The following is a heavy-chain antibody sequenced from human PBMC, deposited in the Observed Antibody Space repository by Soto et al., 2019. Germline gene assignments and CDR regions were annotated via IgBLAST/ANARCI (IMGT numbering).Heavy chain of an antibody. Sequence: VQLLESGGGLVQPGGSLRLSCAASGFTFSSYAMSWVRQAPGKGLEWVSAISGSGGSTYYADSVKGRFTISRDNSKNALYLQMNSLRAEDTAVYYCAKVKLRFLEWLSPIVFGGQGTLVTVSS. J-gene: IGHJ4*02. CDR1: GFTFSSYA. CDR3: AKVKLRFLEWLSPIVF. CDR2: ISGSGGST. D-gene: IGHD3-3*01. V-gene: IGHV3-23*01.